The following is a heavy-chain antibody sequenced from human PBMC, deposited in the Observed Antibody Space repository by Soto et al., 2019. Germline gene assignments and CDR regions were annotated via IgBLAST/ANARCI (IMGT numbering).Heavy chain of an antibody. J-gene: IGHJ4*02. CDR2: IVVGSGNT. D-gene: IGHD2-21*02. V-gene: IGHV1-58*01. CDR3: AASLWGGDCYFDY. CDR1: GFTFTSSA. Sequence: ASVKVSCKASGFTFTSSAVQWVRQARGQRLEWIGWIVVGSGNTNYAQKFQERVTITRDMYTSTAYMELSSLRSEDTAVYYCAASLWGGDCYFDYGGQGTLVTVSS.